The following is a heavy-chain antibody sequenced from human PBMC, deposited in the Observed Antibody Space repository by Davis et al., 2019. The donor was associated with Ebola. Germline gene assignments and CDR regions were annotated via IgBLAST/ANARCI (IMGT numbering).Heavy chain of an antibody. V-gene: IGHV3-23*01. CDR1: GFTFDFYA. J-gene: IGHJ6*04. D-gene: IGHD3-3*01. CDR3: ARSGLSFGVVKYHYGMDA. CDR2: ISGSGGST. Sequence: GESLKISCAASGFTFDFYAMSWVRQAPGKGLEWVSAISGSGGSTYYADSVKGRFTISRDNSKKTLYLQMNSLRGEDTAVYYCARSGLSFGVVKYHYGMDAWGKGTTVTVSS.